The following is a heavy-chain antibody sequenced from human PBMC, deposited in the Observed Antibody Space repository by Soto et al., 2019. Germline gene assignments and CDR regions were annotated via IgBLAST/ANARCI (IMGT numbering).Heavy chain of an antibody. CDR3: ARDFRPFGSIAVAGTF. CDR1: GYTFTSYG. CDR2: ISAYNGKT. Sequence: QVQLVQSGAEVKKPGASVKVSCKASGYTFTSYGISWVRQAPGQGLEWMGWISAYNGKTNYAQKLQGRVTMTTDTSTIIAYMELMSLRSDDTAVYYCARDFRPFGSIAVAGTFWGQGTLVTVSS. D-gene: IGHD6-19*01. J-gene: IGHJ4*02. V-gene: IGHV1-18*01.